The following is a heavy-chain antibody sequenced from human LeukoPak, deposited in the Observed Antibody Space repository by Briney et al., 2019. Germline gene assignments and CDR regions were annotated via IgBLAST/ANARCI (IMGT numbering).Heavy chain of an antibody. D-gene: IGHD5/OR15-5a*01. Sequence: GGSLRLSCVVSGFTFSSYEMNWVRQAPGKGLKWVSYINSGGSPIYYADSVKGRFTISRDNAKNSLYLQKNNLRAEDTAVYYCTRDYPGSTGYFDLWGRGTPVTVSS. V-gene: IGHV3-48*03. CDR1: GFTFSSYE. J-gene: IGHJ2*01. CDR3: TRDYPGSTGYFDL. CDR2: INSGGSPI.